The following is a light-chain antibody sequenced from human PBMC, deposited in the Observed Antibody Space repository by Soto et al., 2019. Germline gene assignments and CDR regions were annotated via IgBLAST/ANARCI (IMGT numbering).Light chain of an antibody. J-gene: IGLJ2*01. CDR1: SSDVGGYNY. CDR3: SSYTSSSTVV. Sequence: QSVLTQPASVSGSPGQSITISCTGTSSDVGGYNYVSWYQQHPGKAPKLMINEVSNRPSGVSNRFSGSKSANTASLTISGLQADDEADYYCSSYTSSSTVVFGGGTKLTVL. CDR2: EVS. V-gene: IGLV2-14*01.